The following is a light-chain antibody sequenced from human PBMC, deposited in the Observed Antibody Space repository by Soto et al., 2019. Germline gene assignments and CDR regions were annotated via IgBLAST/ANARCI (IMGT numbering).Light chain of an antibody. CDR2: DVS. CDR3: SSYTNNYSVV. CDR1: SSDVGGYNF. V-gene: IGLV2-14*03. Sequence: QSALTQPASVSGSPGQSIAISCTGTSSDVGGYNFVSWYQHHPGKAPKLMIYDVSNRPSGVSHRFSGSKSGNTASLTISGLQAEDEADYYCSSYTNNYSVVFGGGTKLTVL. J-gene: IGLJ2*01.